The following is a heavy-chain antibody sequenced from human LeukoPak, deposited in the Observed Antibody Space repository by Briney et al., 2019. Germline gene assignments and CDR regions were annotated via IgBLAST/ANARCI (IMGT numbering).Heavy chain of an antibody. Sequence: SETLSLTCTVSGGSIRSSSYYWGWIRQPPGKGLEWIGSIYYSGSTYYNPSLKSRVTISVDTSKNQFSLKLSSVTAADTAVYYCARHPMSPYGLVMDVWGKGTTVTVSS. CDR2: IYYSGST. CDR1: GGSIRSSSYY. CDR3: ARHPMSPYGLVMDV. J-gene: IGHJ6*03. V-gene: IGHV4-39*01. D-gene: IGHD3-10*01.